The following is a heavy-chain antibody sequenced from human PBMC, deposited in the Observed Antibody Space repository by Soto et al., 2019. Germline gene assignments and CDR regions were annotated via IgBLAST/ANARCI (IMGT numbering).Heavy chain of an antibody. CDR2: IWDDGSNK. CDR3: ARGREHQLVIDY. J-gene: IGHJ4*02. Sequence: QVQLVESGGGVVQPGRSPRLSCAASGFTFSSYGMHWVRQAPGKGLEWVAVIWDDGSNKYHADSVKGRFTISRDNSKNTLYLQMNSLRAEDTAVYYCARGREHQLVIDYWGQGTLVTVSS. CDR1: GFTFSSYG. V-gene: IGHV3-33*01. D-gene: IGHD1-1*01.